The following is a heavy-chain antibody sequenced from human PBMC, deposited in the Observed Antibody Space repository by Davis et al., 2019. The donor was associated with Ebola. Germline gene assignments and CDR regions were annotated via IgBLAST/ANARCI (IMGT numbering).Heavy chain of an antibody. CDR3: VKDYGWVFGS. Sequence: GESLKISCVVSGFTFSTHHMDWVRQAPGKGLEWVAFIRSDGSGESYVDSVKGRFTLSRDNSRSTLYLQMNNLRIEDTAVYFCVKDYGWVFGSWGQGTLVTVSS. CDR2: IRSDGSGE. J-gene: IGHJ4*02. V-gene: IGHV3-30*02. CDR1: GFTFSTHH. D-gene: IGHD3-16*01.